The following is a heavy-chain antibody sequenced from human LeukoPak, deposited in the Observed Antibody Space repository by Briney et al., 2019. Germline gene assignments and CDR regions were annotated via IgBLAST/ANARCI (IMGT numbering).Heavy chain of an antibody. CDR2: IMPLFGTA. Sequence: SVKVSCKTSGGTFNNSAISWVRRAPGQRLEWLGGIMPLFGTAGYAQKFQGRVTITKDESTRTVYLELTSLTSDDTAVYYCARDVHGDYGSGWFDPWGQGTLVSVSS. J-gene: IGHJ5*02. CDR1: GGTFNNSA. V-gene: IGHV1-69*05. D-gene: IGHD4-17*01. CDR3: ARDVHGDYGSGWFDP.